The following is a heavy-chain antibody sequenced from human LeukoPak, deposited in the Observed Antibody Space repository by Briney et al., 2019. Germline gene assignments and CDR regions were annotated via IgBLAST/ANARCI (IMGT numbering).Heavy chain of an antibody. D-gene: IGHD2-2*01. CDR1: GGSFSGFY. V-gene: IGHV4-34*01. J-gene: IGHJ5*02. CDR3: ARVAGRYCSSTSCEVDWFDP. CDR2: INHSGST. Sequence: ETLSLTCAVYGGSFSGFYWNWIRQPPGKGLEWIGEINHSGSTNYNPSLKSRVTISVDTSKKQFSLKLSSVTAADTAVYYCARVAGRYCSSTSCEVDWFDPWGQGTLVTVSS.